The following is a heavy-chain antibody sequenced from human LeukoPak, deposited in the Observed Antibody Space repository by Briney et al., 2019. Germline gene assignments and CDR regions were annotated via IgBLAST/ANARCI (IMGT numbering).Heavy chain of an antibody. CDR2: IYYSGSP. V-gene: IGHV4-59*01. CDR1: GDSISSYY. J-gene: IGHJ4*02. CDR3: ARSGSPLYFDF. D-gene: IGHD1-14*01. Sequence: SETLSLTCTVSGDSISSYYWSWIRQPPGKGPEWIGYIYYSGSPNYNPSLKSRVTISVDTSKNQFSLKLSSVTAADTAVYYCARSGSPLYFDFWGQGTLVTVSS.